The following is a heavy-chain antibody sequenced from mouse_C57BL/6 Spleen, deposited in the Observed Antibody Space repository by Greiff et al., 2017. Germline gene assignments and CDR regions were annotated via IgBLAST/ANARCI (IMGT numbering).Heavy chain of an antibody. Sequence: VQLQQSGAELARPGASVKLSCKASGYTFTSYGISWVKQRTGQGLEWIGEIYPRSGNTYYNEKFKGKATLTADKSSSTAYMELRSLTSEDSAVYFCARYGGSSYEYWYFDVGGTGTTVTVAS. J-gene: IGHJ1*03. CDR3: ARYGGSSYEYWYFDV. CDR2: IYPRSGNT. V-gene: IGHV1-81*01. D-gene: IGHD1-1*01. CDR1: GYTFTSYG.